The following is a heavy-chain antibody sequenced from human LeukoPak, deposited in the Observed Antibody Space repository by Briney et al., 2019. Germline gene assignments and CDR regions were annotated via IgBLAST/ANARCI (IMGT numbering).Heavy chain of an antibody. D-gene: IGHD6-13*01. V-gene: IGHV1-69*13. CDR1: GGTFSSYA. Sequence: SVKVTCKASGGTFSSYAISWVRQAPGQGLEWMGGIIPIFGTANYAQKFQGRVTITADESTSTAYMELSSLRSEDTAVYYCARMFEGREQLVLGDYWGQGTLVTVSS. CDR2: IIPIFGTA. J-gene: IGHJ4*02. CDR3: ARMFEGREQLVLGDY.